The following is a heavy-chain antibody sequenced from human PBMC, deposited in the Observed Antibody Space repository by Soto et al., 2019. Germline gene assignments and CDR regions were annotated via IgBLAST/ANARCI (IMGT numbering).Heavy chain of an antibody. CDR2: IWYDGSNK. V-gene: IGHV3-33*01. Sequence: GSLRLSCAASGFTFSSYGMHWVRQAPGKGLEWVAVIWYDGSNKYYADSVKGRFTISRDNSKNTLYLQMNSLRAEDTAVYYCARDKAYDFWSGSPHMDVWGKGTTVTVSS. CDR1: GFTFSSYG. J-gene: IGHJ6*03. CDR3: ARDKAYDFWSGSPHMDV. D-gene: IGHD3-3*01.